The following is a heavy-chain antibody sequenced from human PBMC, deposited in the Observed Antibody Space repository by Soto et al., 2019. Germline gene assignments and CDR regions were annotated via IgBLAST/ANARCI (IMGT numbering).Heavy chain of an antibody. CDR1: GFTVSSNY. D-gene: IGHD6-6*01. CDR2: IYSGGST. V-gene: IGHV3-53*01. J-gene: IGHJ4*02. Sequence: PXGSLRLSCSASGFTVSSNYMSWVRQAPGKGLEWVSVIYSGGSTYYADSVKGRFTISRDNSKNTLYLQMNSLRAEDTAVYYCARATLYSSSPLGYWGQGTLVTVSS. CDR3: ARATLYSSSPLGY.